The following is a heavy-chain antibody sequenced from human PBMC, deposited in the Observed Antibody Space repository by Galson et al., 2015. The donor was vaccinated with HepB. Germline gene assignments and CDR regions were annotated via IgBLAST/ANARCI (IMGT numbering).Heavy chain of an antibody. CDR3: TTGGYCSSTSCNRRGARYL. CDR1: GFTFSNAW. D-gene: IGHD2-2*01. Sequence: SLRLSCAASGFTFSNAWMSWVRQAPGKGLEWVGRIKNKTDGGTTDYAAPVKGRFTISRDDSKNTLYLQMNSLKTEDTAVYYCTTGGYCSSTSCNRRGARYLWGRGTLVTVSS. J-gene: IGHJ2*01. CDR2: IKNKTDGGTT. V-gene: IGHV3-15*01.